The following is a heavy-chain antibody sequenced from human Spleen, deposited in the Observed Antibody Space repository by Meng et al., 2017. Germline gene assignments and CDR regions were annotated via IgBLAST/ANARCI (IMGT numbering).Heavy chain of an antibody. CDR3: ANDSLYGGNSERFGVSLGMDV. J-gene: IGHJ6*02. CDR1: GFYFSNAW. V-gene: IGHV3-43D*03. CDR2: ISWDAGDT. D-gene: IGHD4-23*01. Sequence: GESLKIPCAASGFYFSNAWMSWVRQAPGKGLEWVSVISWDAGDTYYADSVKGRFTISRDNSRNSLYLQMHSLRAEDTALYYCANDSLYGGNSERFGVSLGMDVWGQGTTVTVSS.